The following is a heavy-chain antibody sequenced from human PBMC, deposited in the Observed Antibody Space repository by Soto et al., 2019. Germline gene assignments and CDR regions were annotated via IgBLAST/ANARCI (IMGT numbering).Heavy chain of an antibody. CDR3: AKQRGVTTGASDS. V-gene: IGHV3-23*01. J-gene: IGHJ4*02. CDR1: GFTFSNYA. CDR2: IRDGGGRT. Sequence: EVQLLESGGGLVQPGGSLRLSCAASGFTFSNYAMNWFRQAPGKGLEWVSAIRDGGGRTYYTDSVKGRFTISRDNSKNTLYLVMNTLRAEDTALYYCAKQRGVTTGASDSWGQGTLVTVSS. D-gene: IGHD4-17*01.